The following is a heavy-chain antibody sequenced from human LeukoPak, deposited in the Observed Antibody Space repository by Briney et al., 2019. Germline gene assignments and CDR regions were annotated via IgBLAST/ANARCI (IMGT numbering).Heavy chain of an antibody. D-gene: IGHD4-17*01. CDR2: IYYSGST. CDR1: GGSISGDH. V-gene: IGHV4-59*01. CDR3: ARAHDYGDYKKWFDP. Sequence: SETLSLTCTVSGGSISGDHWSWIRQSPGKGLEWIGDIYYSGSTNYKPSLKSRVTISIDTSKNQFSLRLRSVTAADTAVYYCARAHDYGDYKKWFDPWGQGTLVTVSS. J-gene: IGHJ5*02.